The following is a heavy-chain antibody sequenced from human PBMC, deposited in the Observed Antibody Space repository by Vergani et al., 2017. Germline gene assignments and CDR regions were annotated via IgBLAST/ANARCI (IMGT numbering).Heavy chain of an antibody. CDR3: ARDPSGAIDY. Sequence: EVQLVESGGGLIQPGGSLRLSCAASGFTVSSNYMSWVRQAPGKGLEWVSSISSSSSYIYYADSVKGRFTISRDNAKNSLYLQMNSLRAEDTAVYYCARDPSGAIDYWGQGTLVTVSS. CDR1: GFTVSSNY. CDR2: ISSSSSYI. J-gene: IGHJ4*02. V-gene: IGHV3-21*01. D-gene: IGHD2-15*01.